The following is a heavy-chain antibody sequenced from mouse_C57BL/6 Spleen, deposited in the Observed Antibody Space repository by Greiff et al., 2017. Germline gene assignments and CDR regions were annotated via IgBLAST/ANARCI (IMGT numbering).Heavy chain of an antibody. V-gene: IGHV1-69*01. CDR3: AYYSNSFAH. CDR1: GYTFTSYW. D-gene: IGHD2-5*01. J-gene: IGHJ3*01. Sequence: QVQLKQPGAELVMPGASVKLSCKASGYTFTSYWMHWVKQRPGQGLEWIGEIDPSDSYTNYNQKFKGKSTLTVDKSSSTAYMQLSSLTSEDSAVYYCAYYSNSFAHWGQGPLVTVSA. CDR2: IDPSDSYT.